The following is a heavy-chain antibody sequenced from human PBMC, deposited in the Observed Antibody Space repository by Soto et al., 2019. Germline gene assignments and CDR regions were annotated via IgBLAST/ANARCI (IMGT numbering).Heavy chain of an antibody. CDR1: GFTFSDHY. V-gene: IGHV3-72*01. CDR2: IRRRVNSSTT. D-gene: IGHD3-22*01. Sequence: EVQLVESGGGLVQPGGSLRLSCAASGFTFSDHYMDWVRQAPGKGLEWVGRIRRRVNSSTTEYAASVKGRFIISRDDSKNSLYLQMNSLKTGDTAVYYCARVSVVPIRYYFDFWGPGTLVTVSS. CDR3: ARVSVVPIRYYFDF. J-gene: IGHJ4*02.